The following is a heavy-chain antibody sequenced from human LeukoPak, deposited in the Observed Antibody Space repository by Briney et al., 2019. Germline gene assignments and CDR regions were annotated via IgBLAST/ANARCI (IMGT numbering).Heavy chain of an antibody. Sequence: ASVKVSCTASGYTFTSYDINWVRQATGQGLEWMGWMNPNSGNTGYAQKFQGRVTMTRNTSISTAYMELSSLRSEDTAVYYCARELATIFGVVTAPIYYYYGMDAWGQGTTVTVSS. V-gene: IGHV1-8*01. D-gene: IGHD3-3*01. CDR2: MNPNSGNT. CDR3: ARELATIFGVVTAPIYYYYGMDA. CDR1: GYTFTSYD. J-gene: IGHJ6*02.